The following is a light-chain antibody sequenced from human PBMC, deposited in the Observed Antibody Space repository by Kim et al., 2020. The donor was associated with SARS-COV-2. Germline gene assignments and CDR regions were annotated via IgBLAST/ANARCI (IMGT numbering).Light chain of an antibody. CDR2: DVS. V-gene: IGKV1-33*01. J-gene: IGKJ2*01. Sequence: DIQMTQSPSSLSASVGDRVTITCQASQGISNYLEWYQQKPGKAPKLLIYDVSNLLSGVPSRFSGRGSGTDFTLTISSLQPEDTATYYCQQYDSQPYTFGQGTRVEI. CDR3: QQYDSQPYT. CDR1: QGISNY.